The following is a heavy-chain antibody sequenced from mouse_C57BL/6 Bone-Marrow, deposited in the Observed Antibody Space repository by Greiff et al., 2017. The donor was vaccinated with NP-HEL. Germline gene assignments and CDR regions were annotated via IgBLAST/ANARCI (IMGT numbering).Heavy chain of an antibody. D-gene: IGHD1-1*01. Sequence: QVQLQQPGAELVMPGASVKLSCKASGYTFTSYWMHWVKQRPGQGLEWIGEIDPSDSYNNYNQKFKGKSTLTVDKSSSTAYMQLSSLTSEDSAVYYCARGITTVVAHWYFDVWGTGTTVTVSS. CDR1: GYTFTSYW. CDR3: ARGITTVVAHWYFDV. J-gene: IGHJ1*03. V-gene: IGHV1-69*01. CDR2: IDPSDSYN.